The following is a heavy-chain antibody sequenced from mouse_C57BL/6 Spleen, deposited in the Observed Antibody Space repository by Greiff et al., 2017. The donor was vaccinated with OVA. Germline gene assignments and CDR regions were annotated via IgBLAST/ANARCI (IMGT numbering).Heavy chain of an antibody. V-gene: IGHV1-4*01. Sequence: QVHVKQSGAELARPGASVKMSCKASGYTFTSYTMHWVKQRPGQGLEWIGYINPSSGYTKYNQKFKNKATLTADKSSSTAYMQLSSLTSEDSAVYYCARQSNYYFDYWGQGTTLTVSS. J-gene: IGHJ2*01. CDR2: INPSSGYT. D-gene: IGHD2-5*01. CDR1: GYTFTSYT. CDR3: ARQSNYYFDY.